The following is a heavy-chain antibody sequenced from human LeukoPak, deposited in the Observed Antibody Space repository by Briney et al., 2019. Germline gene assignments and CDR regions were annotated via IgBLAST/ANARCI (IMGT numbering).Heavy chain of an antibody. V-gene: IGHV3-66*04. CDR2: IYSGDST. J-gene: IGHJ4*02. CDR1: GFTVSSNY. Sequence: PGGSLRLSCAASGFTVSSNYMTWVRQAPGKGLEWVSVIYSGDSTYYADSVKGRFSISRDNSKNTLYLQMNSLRAEDTAVYYCARQWLGYYFAYWGREPLVTVPS. CDR3: ARQWLGYYFAY. D-gene: IGHD6-19*01.